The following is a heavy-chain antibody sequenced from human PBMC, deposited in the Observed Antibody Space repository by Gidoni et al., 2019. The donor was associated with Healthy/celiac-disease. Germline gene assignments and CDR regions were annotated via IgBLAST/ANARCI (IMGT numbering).Heavy chain of an antibody. CDR1: GFTFSSYA. CDR3: AKDPNRVVPAAMSPSFDY. D-gene: IGHD2-2*01. Sequence: EVQLVESGGGLVQPGGSLRLSCAASGFTFSSYAMSWVRQAPGKGLEWVSAISGSGGSTDYADSVKGRFTISRDNSKNTLYLQMNSLRAEDTAVYYCAKDPNRVVPAAMSPSFDYWGQGTLVTVSS. J-gene: IGHJ4*02. CDR2: ISGSGGST. V-gene: IGHV3-23*04.